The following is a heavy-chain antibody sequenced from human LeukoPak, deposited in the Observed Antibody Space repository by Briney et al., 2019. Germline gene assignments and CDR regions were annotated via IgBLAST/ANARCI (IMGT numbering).Heavy chain of an antibody. D-gene: IGHD3-22*01. CDR3: ARVPDTSGYLYYFDY. CDR1: GASTSTYY. Sequence: SETLSLTCTVSGASTSTYYWGWIRQPPEKRPECIGHISYSGGTNYNPSLKSRVTISMDTSKNQFSLNLSSVTAADTAVYYCARVPDTSGYLYYFDYWGRGTLVTVSS. CDR2: ISYSGGT. J-gene: IGHJ4*02. V-gene: IGHV4-59*01.